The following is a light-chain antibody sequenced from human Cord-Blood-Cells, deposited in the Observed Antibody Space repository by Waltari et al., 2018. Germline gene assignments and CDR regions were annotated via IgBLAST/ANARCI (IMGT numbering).Light chain of an antibody. Sequence: QSALTQPASVSGSPGQSITIPCTGTSSDVGGYNYLSWYQQHPGKAPKLMIYEVSNRPSGVSNRFSGSKSGNTASLTISGLQAEDEADYYCSSYTSSSTLVFGTGTKVTVL. V-gene: IGLV2-14*01. J-gene: IGLJ1*01. CDR2: EVS. CDR1: SSDVGGYNY. CDR3: SSYTSSSTLV.